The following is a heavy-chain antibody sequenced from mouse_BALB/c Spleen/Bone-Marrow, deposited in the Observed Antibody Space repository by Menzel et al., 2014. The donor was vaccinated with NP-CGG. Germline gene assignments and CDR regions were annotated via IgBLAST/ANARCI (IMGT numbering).Heavy chain of an antibody. D-gene: IGHD1-1*01. CDR3: ARPLYYYGSSPFYAMDY. CDR1: GFAFSSYD. J-gene: IGHJ4*01. V-gene: IGHV5-12-1*01. Sequence: EVQLVESGGGLVKPGGSLKLSCAASGFAFSSYDMSWVRQTPEKRLEWVAYISSGGGSTSYPDTVKGRFTISRDNAKNTLYLQMSSLKSEDTAMYYCARPLYYYGSSPFYAMDYWGQGTSVTVSS. CDR2: ISSGGGST.